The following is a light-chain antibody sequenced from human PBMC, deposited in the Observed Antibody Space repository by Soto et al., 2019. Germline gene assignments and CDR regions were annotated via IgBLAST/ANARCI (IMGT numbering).Light chain of an antibody. Sequence: QSALTQPRSVSGSPGQSVTISCSGTSSDVGGYNYVSWYQQHPGKAPKLMIHDVSKRPSGVPDRFSGSRSGYTASLTISGLQAEDEADYYCQSYDSSLSGSVFGGGTKLTVL. V-gene: IGLV2-11*01. CDR2: DVS. J-gene: IGLJ2*01. CDR1: SSDVGGYNY. CDR3: QSYDSSLSGSV.